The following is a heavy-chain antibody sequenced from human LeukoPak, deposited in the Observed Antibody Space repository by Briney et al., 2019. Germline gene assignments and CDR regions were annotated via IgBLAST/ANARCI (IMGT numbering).Heavy chain of an antibody. D-gene: IGHD3-9*01. CDR3: ARNRDILNLDY. CDR1: GGSIGSYY. V-gene: IGHV4-31*03. J-gene: IGHJ4*02. Sequence: SETLSLTCTVSGGSIGSYYWSWIHQHPGKGLEWIGYIYYSGSTYHNPSLKSRVTMSVDTSKNQFSLKLSSVTAADAAVYYCARNRDILNLDYWGQGTLVTVSS. CDR2: IYYSGST.